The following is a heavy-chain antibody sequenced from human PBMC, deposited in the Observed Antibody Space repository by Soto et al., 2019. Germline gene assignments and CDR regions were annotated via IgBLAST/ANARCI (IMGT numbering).Heavy chain of an antibody. CDR2: ISAYNGNT. CDR1: GYTFTSNG. D-gene: IGHD3-22*01. V-gene: IGHV1-18*01. Sequence: QVQLVQSGAEVKKPGASVKVSCKASGYTFTSNGISWVRQAPGQGLEWMGWISAYNGNTNYAQKLQGRVTMTTDTSTSTAYMELRSLRSDDTAVYYCASGPNYYDSSGYYRAEYFQHWGQGTLVTVSS. CDR3: ASGPNYYDSSGYYRAEYFQH. J-gene: IGHJ1*01.